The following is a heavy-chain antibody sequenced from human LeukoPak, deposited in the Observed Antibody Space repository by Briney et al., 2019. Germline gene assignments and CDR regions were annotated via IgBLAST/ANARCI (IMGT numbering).Heavy chain of an antibody. J-gene: IGHJ3*02. CDR2: ISDDGTNR. CDR1: AFTFSHYP. CDR3: ARGKFFDI. Sequence: GRSLRLSCEASAFTFSHYPMDWVRQAPGKGLELVAIISDDGTNRYYADSVKGRFTISRDDSNNPVYLQMNSLRVDDTAIYFCARGKFFDIWGQGTMVTVSS. V-gene: IGHV3-30-3*01.